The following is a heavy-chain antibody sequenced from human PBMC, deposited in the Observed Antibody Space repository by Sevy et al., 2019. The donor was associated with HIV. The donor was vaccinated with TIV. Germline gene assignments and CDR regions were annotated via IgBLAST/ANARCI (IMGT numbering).Heavy chain of an antibody. CDR3: ARELAARDQYYYYGMHV. V-gene: IGHV3-33*01. Sequence: GGSLRLSCAASGFTFSSYGMHWVRQAPGKGLEWVAVIWYDGSNKYYADSVKGRFTISRDNSKNTLYLQMNSLRAEDTAVYYCARELAARDQYYYYGMHVWGQGTTVTVSS. D-gene: IGHD6-6*01. CDR1: GFTFSSYG. J-gene: IGHJ6*02. CDR2: IWYDGSNK.